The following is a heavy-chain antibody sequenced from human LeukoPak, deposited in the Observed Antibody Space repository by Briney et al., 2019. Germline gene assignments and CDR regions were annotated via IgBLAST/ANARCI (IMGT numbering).Heavy chain of an antibody. Sequence: GASVKVSCKASGYTFTSYYMHWVRQAPGQGLEWMGIINPSGGSTSYARKFQGRVTMTRDTSTSTVYMELSSLRSEDTAIYYCARAARYYYDSSGPKGYWGQGTLVTVSS. D-gene: IGHD3-22*01. CDR1: GYTFTSYY. V-gene: IGHV1-46*01. CDR3: ARAARYYYDSSGPKGY. J-gene: IGHJ4*02. CDR2: INPSGGST.